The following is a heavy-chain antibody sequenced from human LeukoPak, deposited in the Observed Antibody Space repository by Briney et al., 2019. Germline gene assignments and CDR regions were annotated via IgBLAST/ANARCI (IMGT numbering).Heavy chain of an antibody. J-gene: IGHJ4*02. CDR3: ARQGVGATDC. V-gene: IGHV4-39*01. D-gene: IGHD1-26*01. Sequence: PSETLSLTCTVSGGSISSSTYYWAWIRQSPGKGLEWIGCITYSGSTYYNPSLESRVTISVDMSKNQFSLRLISVTAVDTAVYYCARQGVGATDCWGQGTLVTVSS. CDR2: ITYSGST. CDR1: GGSISSSTYY.